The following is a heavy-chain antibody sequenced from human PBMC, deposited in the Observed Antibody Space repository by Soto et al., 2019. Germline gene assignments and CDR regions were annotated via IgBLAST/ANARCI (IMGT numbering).Heavy chain of an antibody. J-gene: IGHJ4*02. V-gene: IGHV1-69*06. CDR1: GGTFSSYA. CDR3: ARGSQGSGGRYFSGGSCYQPFDY. CDR2: IIPIFGTA. D-gene: IGHD2-15*01. Sequence: GDSVKLSCKASGGTFSSYAISWVRQAPGQGLEWMGGIIPIFGTANYAQKFQGRVTITADKSTSTAYMELSSLRSEDTAVYYCARGSQGSGGRYFSGGSCYQPFDYRGQGPLVSVS.